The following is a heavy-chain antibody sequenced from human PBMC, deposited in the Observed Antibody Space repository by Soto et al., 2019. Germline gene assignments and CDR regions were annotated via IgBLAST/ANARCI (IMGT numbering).Heavy chain of an antibody. V-gene: IGHV1-8*01. D-gene: IGHD1-26*01. CDR2: MNPNSGNT. Sequence: ASVKVSCKASGYTFTSYDINWVRQATGQGLEWMGWMNPNSGNTGYAQKFQGRVTMARNTSISTAYMELSSLRSEDTAVYYCARGRDSGSPRESFDIWGQGTMVTVSS. CDR3: ARGRDSGSPRESFDI. CDR1: GYTFTSYD. J-gene: IGHJ3*02.